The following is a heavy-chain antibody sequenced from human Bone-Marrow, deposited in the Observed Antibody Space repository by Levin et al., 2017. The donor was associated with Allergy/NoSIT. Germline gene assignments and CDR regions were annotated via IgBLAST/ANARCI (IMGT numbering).Heavy chain of an antibody. CDR3: ARGATTMVRGVKVNYYGMDV. Sequence: NPSETLSLTCTVSGGSISSSGFYWGWIRQPPGKGLECIGNIYYNGNTYYNPSLESRVTISLYTSKNQFSLKLTSVTAADTAVYYCARGATTMVRGVKVNYYGMDVWGQGTTVTVSS. CDR2: IYYNGNT. V-gene: IGHV4-39*07. D-gene: IGHD3-10*01. J-gene: IGHJ6*02. CDR1: GGSISSSGFY.